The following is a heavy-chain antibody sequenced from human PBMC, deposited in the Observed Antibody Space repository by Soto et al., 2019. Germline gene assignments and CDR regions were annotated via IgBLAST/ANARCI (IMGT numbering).Heavy chain of an antibody. V-gene: IGHV1-69*13. Sequence: SVKVSCKASGGTFSSYAISWVRQAPGQGLEWMGGIIPIFGTANYAQKFQGRVTITADESTSTAYMELRSLRSDDTAVYYCARVIPLYGSGSYSSDPWGQGTLVTVSS. D-gene: IGHD3-10*01. CDR3: ARVIPLYGSGSYSSDP. CDR1: GGTFSSYA. CDR2: IIPIFGTA. J-gene: IGHJ5*02.